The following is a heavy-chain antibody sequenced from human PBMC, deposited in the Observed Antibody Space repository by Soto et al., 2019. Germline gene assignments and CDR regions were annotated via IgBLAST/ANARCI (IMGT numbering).Heavy chain of an antibody. CDR3: ARILYYGSGSYSPSGMDV. CDR2: VSPPFRTS. J-gene: IGHJ6*02. Sequence: QVQLVQSGAEVKKPGSSVKVSCKTSGVSFNNNGIGWVRQAPGHGLEWMGGVSPPFRTSKHARNFQGRISTTAAASTVTVTLELSRLTSAHTAQFYCARILYYGSGSYSPSGMDVWGQGTTVTVSS. V-gene: IGHV1-69*01. D-gene: IGHD3-10*01. CDR1: GVSFNNNG.